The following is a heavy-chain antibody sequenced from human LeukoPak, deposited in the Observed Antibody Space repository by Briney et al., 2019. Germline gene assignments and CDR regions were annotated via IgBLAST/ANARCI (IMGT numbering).Heavy chain of an antibody. V-gene: IGHV3-30-3*01. J-gene: IGHJ4*02. CDR1: GFTFSSYA. Sequence: GGSLRLSCAASGFTFSSYAMHWVRQAPGKGLEWVAVISYDESNKYCADSVKGRFTISRDNSKNTLYLQMNSLRAEDTAVYYCVKRLDYWGQGTLVTVSS. CDR2: ISYDESNK. CDR3: VKRLDY. D-gene: IGHD4-17*01.